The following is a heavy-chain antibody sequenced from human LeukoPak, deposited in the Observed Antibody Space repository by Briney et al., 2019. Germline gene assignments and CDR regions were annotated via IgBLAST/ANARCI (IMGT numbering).Heavy chain of an antibody. D-gene: IGHD6-13*01. CDR3: ARDLGAAGYY. V-gene: IGHV3-7*01. CDR2: IKRDGGKT. CDR1: GFTFSNYW. Sequence: GGSLRLSCAASGFTFSNYWMRWVRQAPGKGLEWVVSIKRDGGKTYYLGAVEGRFTITRENDNNSLYLQKKSRRVEDTAIYYCARDLGAAGYYWGQGTLVTVSS. J-gene: IGHJ4*02.